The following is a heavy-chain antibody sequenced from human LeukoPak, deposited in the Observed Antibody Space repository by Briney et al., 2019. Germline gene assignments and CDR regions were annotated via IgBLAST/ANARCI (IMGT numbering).Heavy chain of an antibody. V-gene: IGHV3-23*01. J-gene: IGHJ3*02. D-gene: IGHD3-3*01. CDR2: ISGSGDST. CDR1: GFTFSNYA. CDR3: ARQRSGSDAFDI. Sequence: GGSLRLSCAASGFTFSNYAMRWVRQAPGEGLEWVSGISGSGDSTYYADSVKGRFTISRDNSKNTLYLQMNSLRAEDTAVYYCARQRSGSDAFDIWGQGTMVTVSS.